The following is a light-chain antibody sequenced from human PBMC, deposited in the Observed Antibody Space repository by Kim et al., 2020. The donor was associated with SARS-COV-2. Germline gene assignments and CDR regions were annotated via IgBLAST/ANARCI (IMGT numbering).Light chain of an antibody. V-gene: IGKV3-11*01. CDR1: QSVSSY. CDR2: DAS. J-gene: IGKJ5*01. Sequence: SLSPGDRATLSCRASQSVSSYLAWYQQTPGQAPRLLIYDASKRATGIPARFSGSGSGTDFTLTISSLDPEDFAVYYCQQRNNWITFGQGTRLEIK. CDR3: QQRNNWIT.